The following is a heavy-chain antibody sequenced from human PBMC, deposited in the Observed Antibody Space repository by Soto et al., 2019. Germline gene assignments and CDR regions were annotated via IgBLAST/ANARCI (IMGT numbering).Heavy chain of an antibody. V-gene: IGHV1-3*01. D-gene: IGHD6-13*01. CDR2: INAANGDT. Sequence: ASAKVSCKASGYTFTSYGIHWVRQAPGHRLEWMGWINAANGDTKYSPKFPGRVTITRDTSASTAYMELSSLRSEDTAVYYCVRRHVSATGIDWFDPWGQGTLVTVSS. CDR1: GYTFTSYG. J-gene: IGHJ5*02. CDR3: VRRHVSATGIDWFDP.